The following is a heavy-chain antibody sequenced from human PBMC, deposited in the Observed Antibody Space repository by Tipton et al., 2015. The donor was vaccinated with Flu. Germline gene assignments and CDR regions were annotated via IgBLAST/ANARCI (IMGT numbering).Heavy chain of an antibody. D-gene: IGHD2-8*02. Sequence: TLSLTCTVSGGSISSSSHYWGWIRQPPGKGLEWIGSIYHSGSTYYNPSLKSRVTISVDTSKNQFSLKLGSVTAGDTAVYYCAGRDCAGGICYSRVYDALDIWGQGTLVTVSS. CDR2: IYHSGST. J-gene: IGHJ3*02. CDR1: GGSISSSSHY. CDR3: AGRDCAGGICYSRVYDALDI. V-gene: IGHV4-39*07.